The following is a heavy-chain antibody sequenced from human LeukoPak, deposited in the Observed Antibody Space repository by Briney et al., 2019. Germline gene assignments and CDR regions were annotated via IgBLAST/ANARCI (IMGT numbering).Heavy chain of an antibody. CDR1: GGTFSSYA. V-gene: IGHV1-69*06. J-gene: IGHJ3*02. D-gene: IGHD3-22*01. CDR3: ARDYHYYDSSGYLAGSAFDI. Sequence: SVKVSCKASGGTFSSYAISWVRQAPGQGLEWMGGIIPIFGTANYAQKFQGRVTITADKSTSTAYMELSSLRSEDTAVYYCARDYHYYDSSGYLAGSAFDIWGQGTMVTVSS. CDR2: IIPIFGTA.